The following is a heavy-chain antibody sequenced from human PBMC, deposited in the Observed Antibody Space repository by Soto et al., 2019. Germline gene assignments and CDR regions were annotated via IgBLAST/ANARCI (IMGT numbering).Heavy chain of an antibody. D-gene: IGHD2-15*01. CDR1: GFTFSAYW. J-gene: IGHJ3*02. CDR2: IKGDGSEK. V-gene: IGHV3-7*03. CDR3: ARAFVQSPGIVPNAFDI. Sequence: GGSLRLSCEASGFTFSAYWMSWVRQAPGKGLEWVANIKGDGSEKYYVDSVKGRFTISRDNAKSSLYLQMNSLRSEDTAVYYCARAFVQSPGIVPNAFDIWGQGTMVTVSS.